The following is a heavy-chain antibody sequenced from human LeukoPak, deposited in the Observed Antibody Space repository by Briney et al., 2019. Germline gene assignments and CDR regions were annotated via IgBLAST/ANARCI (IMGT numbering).Heavy chain of an antibody. CDR1: GGTFSSYA. D-gene: IGHD5-24*01. Sequence: SVKVSCKASGGTFSSYAISWVRQAPGQGVEWMGRIIPIFGTANYAQKFQGRVTITTDESTSTAYMELSSLRFEDTAVYYCARVRRDGYNQNYFDYWGKGTLVTVSS. CDR3: ARVRRDGYNQNYFDY. V-gene: IGHV1-69*05. CDR2: IIPIFGTA. J-gene: IGHJ4*02.